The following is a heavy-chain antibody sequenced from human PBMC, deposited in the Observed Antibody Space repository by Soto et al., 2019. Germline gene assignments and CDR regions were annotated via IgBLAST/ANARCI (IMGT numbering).Heavy chain of an antibody. Sequence: QVQLVQSGAEVKMPGASVKVSCTASGYTFTRNGISWVRQAPGQGLEWMGWVSAYNGNTKYAPKLQGRVTMTTDTSTSTAYMELRSLRSDDTAVYYCVRVADDDYMHWWYFDYWGQGTLVTVSS. D-gene: IGHD4-17*01. J-gene: IGHJ4*02. V-gene: IGHV1-18*01. CDR1: GYTFTRNG. CDR3: VRVADDDYMHWWYFDY. CDR2: VSAYNGNT.